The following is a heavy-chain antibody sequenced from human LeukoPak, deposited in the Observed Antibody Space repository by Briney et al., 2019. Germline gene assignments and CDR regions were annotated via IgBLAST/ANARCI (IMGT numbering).Heavy chain of an antibody. CDR1: GYSFTNYD. CDR3: ARDHEIAVAGFDYYYYYMDV. D-gene: IGHD6-19*01. Sequence: GASVKVSCKASGYSFTNYDINWVRQATGQGLEWMGWMNPKSGDTGYSQKFQGRVFITRDTSINTAYMELSSLGSDDTAVYYCARDHEIAVAGFDYYYYYMDVWGKGTTVTVSS. CDR2: MNPKSGDT. J-gene: IGHJ6*03. V-gene: IGHV1-8*03.